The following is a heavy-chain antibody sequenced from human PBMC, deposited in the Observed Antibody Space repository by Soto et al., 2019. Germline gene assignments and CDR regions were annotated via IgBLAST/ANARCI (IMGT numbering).Heavy chain of an antibody. Sequence: QVQLQESGPGVVKPSETLSLTCTVSGGSISPFYWSWVRQPPGKGLEWIGYLYYSGNTNYNPSLKGRFTISVDASKNQVSLRLTAVTAADTAVYYCARVGGVAARTFDYWGQGTVVTVSS. V-gene: IGHV4-59*01. CDR1: GGSISPFY. D-gene: IGHD2-15*01. J-gene: IGHJ4*02. CDR2: LYYSGNT. CDR3: ARVGGVAARTFDY.